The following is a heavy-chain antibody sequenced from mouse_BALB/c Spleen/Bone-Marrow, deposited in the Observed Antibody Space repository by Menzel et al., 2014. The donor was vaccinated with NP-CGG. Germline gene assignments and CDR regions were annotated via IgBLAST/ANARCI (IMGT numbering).Heavy chain of an antibody. D-gene: IGHD1-1*01. V-gene: IGHV5-17*02. Sequence: DVKLVESGGGLVQPGGSRKLSCAASGFTFSSFGMHWVRQAPEKGLEWVAYISSGSSTIYYADTVMGRFTISRDNPKNTLFLQMTSLRSEDTAMYYCARSGSSSGYFDYWGQGTTRTVSS. CDR3: ARSGSSSGYFDY. CDR2: ISSGSSTI. CDR1: GFTFSSFG. J-gene: IGHJ2*01.